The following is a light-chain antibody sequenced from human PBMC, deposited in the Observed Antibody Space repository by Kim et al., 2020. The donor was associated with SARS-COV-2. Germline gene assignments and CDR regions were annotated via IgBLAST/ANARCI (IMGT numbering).Light chain of an antibody. Sequence: QKVTISCSGSSTNVGDNSVFWYQHLPGTAPKLLIYDNNKRPSGIPDRFSGSKSGTSATLGITGLQTGDEADYYCKTWDTSLSVGVFGGGTQLTVL. J-gene: IGLJ3*02. CDR3: KTWDTSLSVGV. CDR2: DNN. V-gene: IGLV1-51*01. CDR1: STNVGDNS.